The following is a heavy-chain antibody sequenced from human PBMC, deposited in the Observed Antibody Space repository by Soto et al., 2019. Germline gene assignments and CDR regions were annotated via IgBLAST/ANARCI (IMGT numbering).Heavy chain of an antibody. Sequence: SETLSLTCTVSGGSISSSSYYWGWIRQPPGKGLEWIGSIYYSGSTYYNPSLKSRVTISVDTSKNQFSLKLSSVTAADTAVYYCARLPGYSSSWDYYGMDVWGQGTTVTVSS. CDR2: IYYSGST. D-gene: IGHD6-13*01. J-gene: IGHJ6*02. CDR3: ARLPGYSSSWDYYGMDV. V-gene: IGHV4-39*01. CDR1: GGSISSSSYY.